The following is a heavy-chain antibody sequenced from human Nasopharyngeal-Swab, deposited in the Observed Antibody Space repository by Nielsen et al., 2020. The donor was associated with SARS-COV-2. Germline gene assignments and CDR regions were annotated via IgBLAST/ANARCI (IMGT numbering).Heavy chain of an antibody. V-gene: IGHV3-74*01. Sequence: VRQAPGKGLVWVSRINSDGSSTSYADSVKGRFTISRDNAKNTLYLQMNSLRAEDTAVYYCARDVDGILNWFDPWGQGTLVTVSS. CDR2: INSDGSST. CDR3: ARDVDGILNWFDP. J-gene: IGHJ5*02. D-gene: IGHD5-12*01.